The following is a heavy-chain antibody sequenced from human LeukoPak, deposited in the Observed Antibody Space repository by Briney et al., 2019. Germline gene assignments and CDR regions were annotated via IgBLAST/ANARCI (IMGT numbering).Heavy chain of an antibody. CDR2: IYSGGST. CDR3: AMGKRSLVSDY. V-gene: IGHV3-53*01. D-gene: IGHD1-26*01. J-gene: IGHJ4*02. Sequence: PGGSLRLSRAASGFTVSSNYMNWLRQAPGKGLEWVSVIYSGGSTYYADSVKGRFTISRDNSENTLYLQMNSLRAEDTAVYYCAMGKRSLVSDYWGQGTLVTVSS. CDR1: GFTVSSNY.